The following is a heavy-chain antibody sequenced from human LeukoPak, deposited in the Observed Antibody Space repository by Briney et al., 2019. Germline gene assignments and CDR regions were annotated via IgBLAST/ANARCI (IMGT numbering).Heavy chain of an antibody. J-gene: IGHJ4*02. Sequence: GASVKVSCKASGGTFSSYAISWVRQAPGQGLEWMGRIIPILGIANYAQKFQGRVTITADKSTSTAYMELSSLRSEDTAVYYCARAVEDYDFWSGYWYWGQGTLDTVSS. CDR1: GGTFSSYA. CDR2: IIPILGIA. CDR3: ARAVEDYDFWSGYWY. D-gene: IGHD3-3*01. V-gene: IGHV1-69*04.